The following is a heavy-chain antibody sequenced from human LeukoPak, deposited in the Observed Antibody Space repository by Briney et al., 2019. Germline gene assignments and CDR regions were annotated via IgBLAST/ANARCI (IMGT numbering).Heavy chain of an antibody. J-gene: IGHJ2*01. CDR3: ARDWTTVTTYPTYFDV. Sequence: GGSLRLSCAASGFTFSTYWMTWVRQAPGKGLEWVANIKQDGSEKYYVDSVKGRFTISRENAKNSLYLQMNSPRADDTAVYYCARDWTTVTTYPTYFDVWGRGTLVTVSS. CDR1: GFTFSTYW. CDR2: IKQDGSEK. D-gene: IGHD4-17*01. V-gene: IGHV3-7*01.